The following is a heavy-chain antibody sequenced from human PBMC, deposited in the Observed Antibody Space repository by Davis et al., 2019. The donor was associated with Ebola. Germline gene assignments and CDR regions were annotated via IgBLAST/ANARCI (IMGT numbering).Heavy chain of an antibody. CDR2: IYPGDSDT. V-gene: IGHV5-51*01. Sequence: KVSCKGSGYSFTSYWISWVRQLPGKGLEWMGIIYPGDSDTRYSPSFQGQVTISADKSISTAYLQWSSLKASDTAMYYCARVLRAYYFDYWGQGTLVTVSS. D-gene: IGHD3-10*01. CDR3: ARVLRAYYFDY. J-gene: IGHJ4*02. CDR1: GYSFTSYW.